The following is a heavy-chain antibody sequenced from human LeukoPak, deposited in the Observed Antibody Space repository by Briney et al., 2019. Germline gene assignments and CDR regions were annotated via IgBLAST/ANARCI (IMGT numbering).Heavy chain of an antibody. J-gene: IGHJ3*02. Sequence: RASVKVSCKASGYTFTNYAMNWVRQAPGQGLEWMGWISAYNGNTELAQKFQGRVTLATDASTSTAYVELRSLTSDDTAVYFCARGGSRGRRGDDAFDIWGQGTMVTVSS. CDR2: ISAYNGNT. V-gene: IGHV1-18*01. CDR1: GYTFTNYA. D-gene: IGHD3-10*01. CDR3: ARGGSRGRRGDDAFDI.